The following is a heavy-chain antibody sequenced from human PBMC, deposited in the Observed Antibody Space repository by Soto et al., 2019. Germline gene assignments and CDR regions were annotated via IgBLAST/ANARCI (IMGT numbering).Heavy chain of an antibody. J-gene: IGHJ5*02. D-gene: IGHD3-9*01. CDR1: GYTFASYA. V-gene: IGHV1-18*01. CDR3: ARELTGLQGFDP. Sequence: ASVKVSSKASGYTFASYAISWVRLAPGQGLEWMGWISAYNGNTNYAQKLQGRVTMTTDTSTSTAYMELRSLRSDVTAVYSCARELTGLQGFDPWGQGTLVTVSS. CDR2: ISAYNGNT.